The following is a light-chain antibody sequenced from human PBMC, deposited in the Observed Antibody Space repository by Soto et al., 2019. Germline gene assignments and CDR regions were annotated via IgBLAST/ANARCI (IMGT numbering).Light chain of an antibody. J-gene: IGLJ2*01. CDR1: SSDVGGYNY. Sequence: QSALTPPRSVSGSPGQSVTISCTGTSSDVGGYNYVSWYQQHPGKAPKLMIYDVSKRPSGVPDRFSGSKSGNTASLTISGLQAEDEADYYCCSYAGSYTVVFGGGTKVTVL. CDR2: DVS. V-gene: IGLV2-11*01. CDR3: CSYAGSYTVV.